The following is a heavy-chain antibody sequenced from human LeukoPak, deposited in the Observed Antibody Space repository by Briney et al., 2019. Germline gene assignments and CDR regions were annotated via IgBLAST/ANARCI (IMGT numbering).Heavy chain of an antibody. D-gene: IGHD2-2*01. CDR1: GGSFSGYY. CDR3: AGQTAYCSSTSCYRTGTIDY. CDR2: IYHSGST. J-gene: IGHJ4*02. Sequence: SETLSLTCAVYGGSFSGYYWSWIRQPPGKGLEWIGYIYHSGSTYYNPSLKSRVTISVDRSKNQFSLKLSSVTAADTAVYYCAGQTAYCSSTSCYRTGTIDYWGQGTLVTVSS. V-gene: IGHV4-34*01.